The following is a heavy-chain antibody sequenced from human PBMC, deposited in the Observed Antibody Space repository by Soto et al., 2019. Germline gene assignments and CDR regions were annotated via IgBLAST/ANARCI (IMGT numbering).Heavy chain of an antibody. J-gene: IGHJ4*02. CDR1: GFNVNSDY. CDR2: IYSGETT. V-gene: IGHV3-53*01. Sequence: VGSLRLSCAASGFNVNSDYMNWVRQTPGKGLEWVASIYSGETTYYADSVRGRFTISSDKSKNTLYFQLSSLRIEDTAVYYCTRDGRGLGRLSLFEYWGQGVLVTVSS. D-gene: IGHD2-21*02. CDR3: TRDGRGLGRLSLFEY.